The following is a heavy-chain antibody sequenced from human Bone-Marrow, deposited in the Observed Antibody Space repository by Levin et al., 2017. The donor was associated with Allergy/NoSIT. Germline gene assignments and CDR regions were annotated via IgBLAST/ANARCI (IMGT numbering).Heavy chain of an antibody. J-gene: IGHJ4*02. V-gene: IGHV3-7*04. CDR1: GFGFSDSW. D-gene: IGHD5-18*01. CDR2: IKQDGSEK. CDR3: ARLGTTWGLYTYVDC. Sequence: LSLTCAASGFGFSDSWMSWVRQAPGKGLEWVANIKQDGSEKYYVDSVKGRFTISRDNGENSLSLQMNSLRAEDTAVYYCARLGTTWGLYTYVDCWGRGTLVTVSS.